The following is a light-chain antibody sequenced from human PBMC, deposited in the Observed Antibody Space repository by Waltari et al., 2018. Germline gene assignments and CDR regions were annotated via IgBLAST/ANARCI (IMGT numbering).Light chain of an antibody. CDR3: QKYDRLPAT. Sequence: EIVLTLSPGTLSLSPGDRGTPSCRASQSVSRFLAWYQQRPGQVPRLLIFGASTRATGIPDRLSGSGTGTDINLTISRLEPEDFAVYYCQKYDRLPATFGQGTKVEIK. CDR1: QSVSRF. V-gene: IGKV3-20*01. J-gene: IGKJ1*01. CDR2: GAS.